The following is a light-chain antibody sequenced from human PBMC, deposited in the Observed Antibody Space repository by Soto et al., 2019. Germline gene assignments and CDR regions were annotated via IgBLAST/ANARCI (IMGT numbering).Light chain of an antibody. CDR2: KAS. Sequence: DIQMTQSPSTLSASVGDRVTITCRASQSILTWLAWYQQKPGKAPKLLIYKASYLKSGVPSRFSGSGSGTEFTLTISSLQPDDFATYFCQQYNSYPTFGQGTKVEIK. V-gene: IGKV1-5*03. CDR3: QQYNSYPT. CDR1: QSILTW. J-gene: IGKJ1*01.